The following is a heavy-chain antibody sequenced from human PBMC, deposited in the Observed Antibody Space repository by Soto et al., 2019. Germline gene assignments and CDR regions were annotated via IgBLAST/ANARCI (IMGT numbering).Heavy chain of an antibody. V-gene: IGHV3-66*01. CDR1: AFTVSSNY. Sequence: EVQLVESGGGLVQPGGSLRLSCAVSAFTVSSNYMNWVRQAPGKGLEWVSVIYSGGDTYYADSVKDRFTISRDNSKNTLYLQMNRLRAEDTAVYYCAREGRGGGWFDPWGQGTLVTVSS. CDR2: IYSGGDT. CDR3: AREGRGGGWFDP. D-gene: IGHD3-10*01. J-gene: IGHJ5*02.